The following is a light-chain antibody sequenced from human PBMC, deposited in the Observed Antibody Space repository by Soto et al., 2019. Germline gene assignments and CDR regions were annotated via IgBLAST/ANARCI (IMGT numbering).Light chain of an antibody. CDR1: GSNIGSSY. V-gene: IGLV1-51*02. CDR2: ENN. Sequence: QSVLTQPPSVSAAPGQKVSISCSGSGSNIGSSYVSWYQRLPGTAPRLLIYENNERPSGIPDRFSGSKSGPSATLGITGLQTGDEADYYCGTWDNSLRSGVFGGGTKLTVL. CDR3: GTWDNSLRSGV. J-gene: IGLJ3*02.